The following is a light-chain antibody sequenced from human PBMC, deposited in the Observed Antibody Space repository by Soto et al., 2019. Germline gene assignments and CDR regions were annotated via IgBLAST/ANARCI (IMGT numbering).Light chain of an antibody. Sequence: QSALTQPASVSGSPGQPITISCPGTSSDVGGYNYVSWYQQYPGRVPKLLIYKVSNRPSGISNRFSGSKSGNTASLTISGLQAEDEADYFCTSPTPGSLYVFGSGNKLTVL. CDR2: KVS. V-gene: IGLV2-14*01. J-gene: IGLJ1*01. CDR3: TSPTPGSLYV. CDR1: SSDVGGYNY.